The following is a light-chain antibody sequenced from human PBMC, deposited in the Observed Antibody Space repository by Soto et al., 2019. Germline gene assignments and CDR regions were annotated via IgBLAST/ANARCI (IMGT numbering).Light chain of an antibody. CDR3: QQYYSTLRT. Sequence: DIVMTQSPDSLAVSLGERATINCKSSQSVLYSSNNKNYLAWYQQKPGQPPKLLIYWASTRESGVPDRFRGSGSGTDFTLTISSLQAEDEAVYYCQQYYSTLRTFGQGTKVDIK. CDR2: WAS. CDR1: QSVLYSSNNKNY. J-gene: IGKJ1*01. V-gene: IGKV4-1*01.